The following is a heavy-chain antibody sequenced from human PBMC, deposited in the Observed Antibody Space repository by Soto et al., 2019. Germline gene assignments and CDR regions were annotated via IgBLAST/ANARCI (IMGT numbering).Heavy chain of an antibody. Sequence: QVPLVQSGAEVKKPGASVKVSCKASGYTFTSYGISWVRQAPGQGLEWMGWISAYNGNTNYAQKLQGRVTMTTDTSTSTAYMELRSLRSDDTAVYYCARDYDILTGYPRGGYMDVWGKGTTVTVSS. CDR2: ISAYNGNT. D-gene: IGHD3-9*01. CDR3: ARDYDILTGYPRGGYMDV. CDR1: GYTFTSYG. V-gene: IGHV1-18*01. J-gene: IGHJ6*03.